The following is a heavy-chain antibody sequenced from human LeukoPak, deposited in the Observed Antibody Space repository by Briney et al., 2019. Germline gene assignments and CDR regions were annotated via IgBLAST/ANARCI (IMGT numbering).Heavy chain of an antibody. CDR2: IYYSGST. CDR3: ARVGPGVWFDY. J-gene: IGHJ4*02. CDR1: GGSISSGDYY. V-gene: IGHV4-30-4*01. D-gene: IGHD3-16*01. Sequence: NPSETLSLTCTVSGGSISSGDYYWSWIRQPPGKGLEWIGNIYYSGSTYYNPSLKSRVTISVDTSKNQFSLKLSSVTAAYTAVYYCARVGPGVWFDYWGQGTLVTVSS.